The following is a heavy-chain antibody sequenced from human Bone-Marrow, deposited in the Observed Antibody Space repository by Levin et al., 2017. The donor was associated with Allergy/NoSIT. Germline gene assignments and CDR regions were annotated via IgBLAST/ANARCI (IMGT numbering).Heavy chain of an antibody. CDR3: ARDLSERFLEWLSNYYYYGMDV. Sequence: GGSLRLSCAASGFTFSSYSMNWVRQAPGKGLEWVSSISSSSSYIYYADSVKGRFTISRDNAKNSLYLQMNSLRAEDTAVYYCARDLSERFLEWLSNYYYYGMDVWGQGTTVTVSS. CDR2: ISSSSSYI. J-gene: IGHJ6*02. V-gene: IGHV3-21*01. D-gene: IGHD3-3*01. CDR1: GFTFSSYS.